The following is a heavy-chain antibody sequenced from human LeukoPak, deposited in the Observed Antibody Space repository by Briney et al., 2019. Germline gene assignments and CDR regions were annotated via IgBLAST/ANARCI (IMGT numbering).Heavy chain of an antibody. V-gene: IGHV4-34*01. CDR3: ARVSDSRGYYYYDDAFDI. J-gene: IGHJ3*02. Sequence: SESLSLACAVYGGSFSGYYCGWVRQPPGKGLEWVWEINHIGRTNYNRSLKSRVTISVNTSKNQFSLKRSSWTAADTAVYYCARVSDSRGYYYYDDAFDIWGQGTMVTVSS. D-gene: IGHD3-22*01. CDR2: INHIGRT. CDR1: GGSFSGYY.